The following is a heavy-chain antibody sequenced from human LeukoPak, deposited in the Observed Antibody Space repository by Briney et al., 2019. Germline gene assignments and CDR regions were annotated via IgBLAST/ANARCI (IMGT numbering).Heavy chain of an antibody. J-gene: IGHJ4*02. CDR2: IYYSKNT. V-gene: IGHV4-39*01. CDR3: VSPRGFSYGYFDY. CDR1: GGSISSSSAY. D-gene: IGHD5-18*01. Sequence: SETLSLTCTVSGGSISSSSAYWGWIRQPPGKGLEWIGSIYYSKNTYYNPSPKSRVTISADTSKNQFSLTLGSVSATDTAVYYCVSPRGFSYGYFDYWGQGTLVTVSS.